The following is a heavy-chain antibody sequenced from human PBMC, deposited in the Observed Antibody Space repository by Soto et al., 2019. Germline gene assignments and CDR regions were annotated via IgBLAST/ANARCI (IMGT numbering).Heavy chain of an antibody. CDR1: GLPVAGSY. CDR2: IYNDGTT. V-gene: IGHV3-53*01. Sequence: HPGGSLRLSCVASGLPVAGSYMAWVRQAPGKGLEWASVIYNDGTTYYSQSVEGRFTISRDTSKNTLYIQMDRLIDEDTAVYYCVRPLPSGQTHARDVWGQGTTVTVSS. D-gene: IGHD3-10*01. J-gene: IGHJ6*02. CDR3: VRPLPSGQTHARDV.